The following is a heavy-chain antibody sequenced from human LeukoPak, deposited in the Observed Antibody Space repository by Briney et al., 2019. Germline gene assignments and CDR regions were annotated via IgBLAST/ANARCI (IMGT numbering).Heavy chain of an antibody. Sequence: GGSLRLSCAASGFTVSSYGMTWVRQAPGKGLEWVSSITSRSSHIYIADSVKGRFTISRDNAKNSLFLQMSSLRVEDTAVYYCARVAQGATTENYFYYYMDVWGKGTTVTVSS. V-gene: IGHV3-21*01. CDR1: GFTVSSYG. D-gene: IGHD4-11*01. CDR3: ARVAQGATTENYFYYYMDV. J-gene: IGHJ6*03. CDR2: ITSRSSHI.